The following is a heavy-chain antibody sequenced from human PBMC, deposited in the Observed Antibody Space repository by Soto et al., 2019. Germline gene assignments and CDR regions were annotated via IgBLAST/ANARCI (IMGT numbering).Heavy chain of an antibody. Sequence: EVQLLESGGGLVQPGGSLRLSCAASGFTFSSYAMSWVRQAPGKGLEWVSAISGSGGSTYYADPVKGRFTISRDNSKNTLYLQMNSLRAEDTAVYYCAKDLIGELWDYYNWFDPWGQGTLVTVSS. CDR3: AKDLIGELWDYYNWFDP. D-gene: IGHD3-10*01. J-gene: IGHJ5*02. CDR2: ISGSGGST. CDR1: GFTFSSYA. V-gene: IGHV3-23*01.